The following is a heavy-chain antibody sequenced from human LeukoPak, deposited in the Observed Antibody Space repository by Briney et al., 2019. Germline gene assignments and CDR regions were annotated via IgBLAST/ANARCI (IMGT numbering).Heavy chain of an antibody. CDR1: GFTFDEHA. D-gene: IGHD1-26*01. Sequence: SLRLSYAASGFTFDEHAMHWVRQAPGKGLGDVSDLSWSSGNIGHADSVKGRVTISRDNAKNSLYLEKHSLRAEDTRLYFCVGGNYFRYWGQGTLVTVSS. CDR3: VGGNYFRY. J-gene: IGHJ4*02. V-gene: IGHV3-9*01. CDR2: LSWSSGNI.